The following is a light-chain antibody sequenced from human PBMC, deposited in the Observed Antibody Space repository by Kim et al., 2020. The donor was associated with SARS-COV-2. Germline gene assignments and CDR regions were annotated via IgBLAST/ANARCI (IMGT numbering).Light chain of an antibody. V-gene: IGLV2-14*03. CDR1: SSDVGCYSF. J-gene: IGLJ2*01. CDR3: TSYTSTSTLV. CDR2: DVS. Sequence: GQSIPISCTGTSSDVGCYSFVSWYQQQPGKAPKLILYDVSHRPSGVSNRFSGSKSGNRASLTIFGLQAEDEADYYCTSYTSTSTLVFGGGTQLTVL.